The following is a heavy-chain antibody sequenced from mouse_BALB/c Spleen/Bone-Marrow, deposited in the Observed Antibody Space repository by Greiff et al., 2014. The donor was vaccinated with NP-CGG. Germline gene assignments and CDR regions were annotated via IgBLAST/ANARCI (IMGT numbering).Heavy chain of an antibody. CDR1: GFTFSSYT. J-gene: IGHJ2*01. CDR3: ARHGGSRGYYFDY. D-gene: IGHD1-1*01. V-gene: IGHV5-12-2*01. Sequence: EVMLVESGGGLVQPGGSLKLSCAASGFTFSSYTMSWVRQTPEKRLEWVAYISNGGGSTYYPDTVKGRFTISRDNAKNTLYLQMSRLKSEDTAMYYCARHGGSRGYYFDYWGQGTTLTVSS. CDR2: ISNGGGST.